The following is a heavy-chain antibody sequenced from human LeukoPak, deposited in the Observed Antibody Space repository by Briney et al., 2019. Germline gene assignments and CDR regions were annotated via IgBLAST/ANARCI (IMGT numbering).Heavy chain of an antibody. CDR2: IYSGGST. CDR3: AKRFATGDRGDAFDI. J-gene: IGHJ3*02. Sequence: PGGSLRLSCAASGFTVSSNYMSWVRQAPGKGLEWVSVIYSGGSTYYADSVKGRFTISRDNSKNTLYLQMNSLRAEDTAVYYCAKRFATGDRGDAFDIWGQGTMVTVSS. D-gene: IGHD7-27*01. V-gene: IGHV3-66*04. CDR1: GFTVSSNY.